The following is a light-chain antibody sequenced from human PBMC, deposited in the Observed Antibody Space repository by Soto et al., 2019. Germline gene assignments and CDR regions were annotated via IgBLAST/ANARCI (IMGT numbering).Light chain of an antibody. CDR3: SSYTSRSTLV. CDR1: SSDVGGYNY. CDR2: EVS. Sequence: QSALTQPASVSGSPGQSITISCTGTSSDVGGYNYVSWYQQHPGTAPKLMLYEVSNRPSGVSNRFAGSKSGNTASLTISGLQDEDEADYYCSSYTSRSTLVFGTGTKVTVL. J-gene: IGLJ1*01. V-gene: IGLV2-14*01.